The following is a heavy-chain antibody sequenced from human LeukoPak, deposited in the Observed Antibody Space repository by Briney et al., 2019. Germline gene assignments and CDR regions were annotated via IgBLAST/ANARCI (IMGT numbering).Heavy chain of an antibody. CDR1: RFTVSSNY. V-gene: IGHV3-53*01. CDR3: ARNPYGNYYDSSGYFDY. J-gene: IGHJ4*02. D-gene: IGHD3-22*01. Sequence: GGSLRLSCAASRFTVSSNYMSWVRQAPGKGLEWVSVIYSGGSTYYADSVKGRFTISRDNSKNTLYLQMNSLRAEDTAVYYCARNPYGNYYDSSGYFDYWGQGTLVTVSS. CDR2: IYSGGST.